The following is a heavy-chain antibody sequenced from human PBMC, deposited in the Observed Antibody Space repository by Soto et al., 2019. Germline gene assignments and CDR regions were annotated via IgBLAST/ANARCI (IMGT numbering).Heavy chain of an antibody. Sequence: ASVKVSCKVSGYTLTELSMHWVRQAPGKGLEWMGGFDPEDGETIYAQKFQGRVTMTEDTSTDTAYMDLGSLRSEDTAVYYCVTAPSSGYHFFFDSWGQGTLVTVSS. CDR3: VTAPSSGYHFFFDS. V-gene: IGHV1-24*01. CDR1: GYTLTELS. D-gene: IGHD3-22*01. J-gene: IGHJ5*01. CDR2: FDPEDGET.